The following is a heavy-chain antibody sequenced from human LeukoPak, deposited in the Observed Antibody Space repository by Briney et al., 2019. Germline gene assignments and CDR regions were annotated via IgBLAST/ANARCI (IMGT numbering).Heavy chain of an antibody. D-gene: IGHD3-10*01. Sequence: SETLSLTCTVSGGSISSSSYYWGWIRQPPGKGLEWIGSIYYSGSTYYNPSLKSRVTISVDTSKNQFSLKLSSVTAADTAVYYCARSVPYYGSGAPGWFDPWGQGTLVTVSS. CDR3: ARSVPYYGSGAPGWFDP. CDR2: IYYSGST. J-gene: IGHJ5*02. V-gene: IGHV4-39*01. CDR1: GGSISSSSYY.